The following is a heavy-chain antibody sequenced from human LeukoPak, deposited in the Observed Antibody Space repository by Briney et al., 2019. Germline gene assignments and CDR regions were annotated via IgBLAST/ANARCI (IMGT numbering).Heavy chain of an antibody. Sequence: ASVKVSCKASGYTFTGYYMHWVRQAPGQGLEWMGWINPNSGGTNYAQKFQGRVTMTRDTSISTAYMELGRLRSDDTAVYYCARTLSPYYDILTGYYHSFDYWGQGTLVTVSS. CDR1: GYTFTGYY. CDR3: ARTLSPYYDILTGYYHSFDY. D-gene: IGHD3-9*01. CDR2: INPNSGGT. V-gene: IGHV1-2*02. J-gene: IGHJ4*02.